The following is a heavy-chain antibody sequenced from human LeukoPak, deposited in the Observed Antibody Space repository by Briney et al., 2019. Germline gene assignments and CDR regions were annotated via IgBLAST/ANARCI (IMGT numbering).Heavy chain of an antibody. J-gene: IGHJ4*02. Sequence: GGSLRLSCAASGFTFSSYEMNWVRRAPGKGLEWVSYISNSGTTVYYAGSVKGRFTISRDNAKNSLYLQMNSLRAEDTAVYYCARVVLRYFLHWGQGTLVTVSS. CDR3: ARVVLRYFLH. CDR2: ISNSGTTV. D-gene: IGHD3-9*01. V-gene: IGHV3-48*03. CDR1: GFTFSSYE.